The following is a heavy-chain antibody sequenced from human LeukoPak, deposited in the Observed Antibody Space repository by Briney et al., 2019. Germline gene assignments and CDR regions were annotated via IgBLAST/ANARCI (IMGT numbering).Heavy chain of an antibody. D-gene: IGHD3-3*01. V-gene: IGHV3-11*04. CDR3: ARAGVDTSGYYYQGFDY. Sequence: MSGGSLRLSCAASGFTFSDYYMGWIRQAPGKGLEWVSYITSNGNSVYYAASVKGRFTISRDNAKNSLYLQVNSLTAEDTAVYYCARAGVDTSGYYYQGFDYWGQGTLVTVSS. CDR1: GFTFSDYY. J-gene: IGHJ4*02. CDR2: ITSNGNSV.